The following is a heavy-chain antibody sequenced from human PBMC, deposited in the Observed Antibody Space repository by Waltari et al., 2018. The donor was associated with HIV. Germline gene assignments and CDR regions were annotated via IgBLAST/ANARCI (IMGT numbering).Heavy chain of an antibody. J-gene: IGHJ4*02. CDR2: ISSVGSYI. CDR3: AGGGYDYAWGTYRPFDY. Sequence: GSLRLSCAASGFTFSTYNMNWVRQAPGKGLEWVSSISSVGSYIYYPDSFKGRFTISRDNAKNSLYLQMNSLRAEDTAVYYCAGGGYDYAWGTYRPFDYWAREPWSPSPQ. D-gene: IGHD3-16*02. V-gene: IGHV3-21*03. CDR1: GFTFSTYN.